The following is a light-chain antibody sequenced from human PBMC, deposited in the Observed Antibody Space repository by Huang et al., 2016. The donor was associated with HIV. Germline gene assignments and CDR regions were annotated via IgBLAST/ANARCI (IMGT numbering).Light chain of an antibody. J-gene: IGKJ2*01. Sequence: DIQMTQSPSSLSASVGDRVTITCRASQDISKSLAWYQHKPGKAPQLLLYATSRLESGVPSRFSGSGSGTDYTLTISSVQPEDFATYYCQQYYRAPRYIFGQGTRLDIK. CDR1: QDISKS. V-gene: IGKV1-NL1*01. CDR2: ATS. CDR3: QQYYRAPRYI.